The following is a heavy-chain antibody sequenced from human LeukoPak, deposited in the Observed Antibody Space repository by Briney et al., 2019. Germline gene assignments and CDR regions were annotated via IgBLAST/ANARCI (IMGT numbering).Heavy chain of an antibody. Sequence: GSLRLSCAASGFTFSSYGMHWVRQAPGKGLEWVAVIWYDGSNKYYADSVKGRFTISRDNSKNTLYLQMNSLRAEDTAVYYCARDRGYSYGFFDYWGQGTLVTVSS. CDR2: IWYDGSNK. CDR1: GFTFSSYG. J-gene: IGHJ4*02. D-gene: IGHD5-18*01. V-gene: IGHV3-33*01. CDR3: ARDRGYSYGFFDY.